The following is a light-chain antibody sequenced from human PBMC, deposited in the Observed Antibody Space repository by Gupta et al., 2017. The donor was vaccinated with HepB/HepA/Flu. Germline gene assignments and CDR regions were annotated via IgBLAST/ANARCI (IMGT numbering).Light chain of an antibody. V-gene: IGKV3-15*01. CDR1: QSVGTN. Sequence: EIVITQSPATLPVSPGERATLSCRASQSVGTNLAWYQQRPGQAPRLLIYRATARATGVPARFSGSGSGTDFTLSISSLQSDDFAVYYCQQCNNWPPWTFGQGTKVEIK. CDR3: QQCNNWPPWT. CDR2: RAT. J-gene: IGKJ1*01.